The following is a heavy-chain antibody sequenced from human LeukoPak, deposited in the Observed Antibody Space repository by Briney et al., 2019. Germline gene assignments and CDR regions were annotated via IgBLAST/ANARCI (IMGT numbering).Heavy chain of an antibody. J-gene: IGHJ4*02. CDR1: GGSFSGYY. Sequence: PSGTLSLTCAVYGGSFSGYYWSWIRQPPGKGLEWIGEINHSGSTNYNPSLKSRVTISVDTSKNQFSLKLSSVTAADTAVYYCARGGITMIVVAQYYFDYWGQGTLVTVSS. D-gene: IGHD3-22*01. V-gene: IGHV4-34*01. CDR3: ARGGITMIVVAQYYFDY. CDR2: INHSGST.